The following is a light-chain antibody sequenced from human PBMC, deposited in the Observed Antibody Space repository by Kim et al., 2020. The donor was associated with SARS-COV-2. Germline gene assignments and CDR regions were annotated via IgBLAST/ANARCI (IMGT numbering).Light chain of an antibody. CDR1: SSDVGGYNY. Sequence: QSALTQPASVSGSPGQSITISCTGTSSDVGGYNYVSWYQQLPGKVPKLMIYDLIERPSGVSNRFSGSKSGNTAYLTISGLQAEDEADYYCTSYTVIGAVICGGGTQLTVL. V-gene: IGLV2-14*03. CDR3: TSYTVIGAVI. CDR2: DLI. J-gene: IGLJ2*01.